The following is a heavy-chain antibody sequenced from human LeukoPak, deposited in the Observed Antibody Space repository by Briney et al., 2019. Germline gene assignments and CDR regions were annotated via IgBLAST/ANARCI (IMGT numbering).Heavy chain of an antibody. CDR2: ISYDGSNK. Sequence: GGSLRLSCAASGFTFSRYGMHWVRQAPGKGLEWVTAISYDGSNKYYADSVKGRFTISRDNSKNTLYVQMNSLRAEDTAVYYCAREIASVTRYYYDSSGYYYWGQGTLVTVSS. CDR3: AREIASVTRYYYDSSGYYY. V-gene: IGHV3-30*04. D-gene: IGHD3-22*01. CDR1: GFTFSRYG. J-gene: IGHJ4*02.